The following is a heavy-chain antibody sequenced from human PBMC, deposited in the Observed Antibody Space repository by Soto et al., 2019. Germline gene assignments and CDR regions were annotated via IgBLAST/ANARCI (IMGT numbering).Heavy chain of an antibody. J-gene: IGHJ5*02. V-gene: IGHV1-69*01. CDR1: GGTFSSYA. Sequence: QVQLVQSGAEVKKPGSSVKVSCKASGGTFSSYAISWVRQAPGQGLEWMGGIIPIFGTANYAQKFQGRVNITADESTGTAYMELSSLRSEDTAVYYCATSPPYYALNCCDPWGQGTLVTVAS. CDR2: IIPIFGTA. D-gene: IGHD3-3*01. CDR3: ATSPPYYALNCCDP.